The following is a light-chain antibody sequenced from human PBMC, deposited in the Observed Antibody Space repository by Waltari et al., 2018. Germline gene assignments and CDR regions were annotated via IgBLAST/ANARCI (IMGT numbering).Light chain of an antibody. CDR1: KLGDKY. V-gene: IGLV3-1*01. J-gene: IGLJ2*01. Sequence: SYQLTQPPSVSVSSGQTASITCSGDKLGDKYVCWYQQKPGQSPVLVIYQDIKRPSGIPERISGSNSGNTATLNISGTQAMDEADYYCQTWDSSFVIFGGGTKLTVL. CDR3: QTWDSSFVI. CDR2: QDI.